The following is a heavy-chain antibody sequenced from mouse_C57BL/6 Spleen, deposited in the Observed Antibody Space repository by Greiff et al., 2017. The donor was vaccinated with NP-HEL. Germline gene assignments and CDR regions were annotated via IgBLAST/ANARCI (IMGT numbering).Heavy chain of an antibody. CDR3: ARRNYGGYWYFDV. CDR2: IYPGDGDT. D-gene: IGHD2-1*01. CDR1: GYAFSSSW. V-gene: IGHV1-82*01. Sequence: VQLQQSGPELVKPGASVKISCKASGYAFSSSWMNWVKQRPGKGLEWIGRIYPGDGDTNYNGKFKGKATLTADKSSSTAYMQLSSLTSEDSAVYFCARRNYGGYWYFDVWGTGTTVTVSS. J-gene: IGHJ1*03.